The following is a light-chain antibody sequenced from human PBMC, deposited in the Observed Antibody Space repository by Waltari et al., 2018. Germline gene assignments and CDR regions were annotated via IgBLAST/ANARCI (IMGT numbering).Light chain of an antibody. J-gene: IGLJ2*01. Sequence: QSVLTPPPSVSGAPVPRVSISCTGPGSNLWAGSHVHWYQQLPGKAPKLLNEGTSSRPPGVPDRFFGSQSGTSASLAITGLQAEDEADYYCQSYDTSLSVVFGGGTKLTVL. CDR1: GSNLWAGSH. CDR3: QSYDTSLSVV. CDR2: GTS. V-gene: IGLV1-40*01.